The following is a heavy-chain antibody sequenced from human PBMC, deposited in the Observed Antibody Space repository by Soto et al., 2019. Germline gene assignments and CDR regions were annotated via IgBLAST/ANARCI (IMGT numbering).Heavy chain of an antibody. J-gene: IGHJ4*02. CDR1: GYTFTNYF. Sequence: ASVKVSCKGSGYTFTNYFIHWVRQAPGQGLEWMGIINPGGGSTSYAQKFQGRVTMTRDTSTSTVYMDLSSLGSEDTAVYYCARVSGSYSPFDYWGQGTLVTVSS. CDR3: ARVSGSYSPFDY. V-gene: IGHV1-46*01. D-gene: IGHD1-26*01. CDR2: INPGGGST.